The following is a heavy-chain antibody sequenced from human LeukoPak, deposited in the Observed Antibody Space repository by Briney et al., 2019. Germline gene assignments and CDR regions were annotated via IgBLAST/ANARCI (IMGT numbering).Heavy chain of an antibody. CDR3: ARTYYNDSSGYYYFYYFDY. D-gene: IGHD3-22*01. CDR2: IYYSGST. CDR1: GGSISSSSYY. Sequence: PSETLSLTCTVSGGSISSSSYYWGWIRQPPGKGLEWIGSIYYSGSTYYNPSLKSRVTISVDTSKNQFSLKLSSVTAADTAVYYCARTYYNDSSGYYYFYYFDYWGQGTLVTVSS. V-gene: IGHV4-39*07. J-gene: IGHJ4*02.